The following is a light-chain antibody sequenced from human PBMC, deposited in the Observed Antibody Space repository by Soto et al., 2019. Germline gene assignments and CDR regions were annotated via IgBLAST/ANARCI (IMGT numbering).Light chain of an antibody. CDR1: QSVSSSY. J-gene: IGKJ2*01. CDR2: GAS. Sequence: EIVLTQSPGTLSLSPGERATLSCRASQSVSSSYLAWYQQTPGQAPRLLIYGASSRATGIPDRFSGSGSGTDFTLTISRLEPEDCAVYYCQQYGSSPMYTFGQGTKLEIK. V-gene: IGKV3-20*01. CDR3: QQYGSSPMYT.